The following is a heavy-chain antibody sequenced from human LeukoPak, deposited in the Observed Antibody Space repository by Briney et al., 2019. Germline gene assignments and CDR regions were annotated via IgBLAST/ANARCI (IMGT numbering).Heavy chain of an antibody. CDR1: GGSFSGYY. CDR2: INHSGST. Sequence: SETLSLTCAVYGGSFSGYYWSWIRQPPGKGLEWIGEINHSGSTNYNPSLKSRVTISVDTSKNQFSLKLSSVTAADTAVYYCASNHPDLFFSGSYYYFDYWGQGTLVTVSS. CDR3: ASNHPDLFFSGSYYYFDY. D-gene: IGHD1-26*01. J-gene: IGHJ4*02. V-gene: IGHV4-34*01.